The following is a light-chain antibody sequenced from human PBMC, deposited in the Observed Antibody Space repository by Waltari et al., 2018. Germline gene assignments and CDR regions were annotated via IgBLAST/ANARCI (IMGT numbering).Light chain of an antibody. Sequence: QPVVTQEPSLTVSPGGTVPLTFSSSTGPVTRSHFHCLFQPRPGQAPRTLISDTSNTYSWTHARFSGSLVEGKAALTLSGAQPDDDADYYCLISYNRAGVFGRGTKLTVL. CDR3: LISYNRAGV. CDR1: TGPVTRSHF. CDR2: DTS. V-gene: IGLV7-46*01. J-gene: IGLJ3*02.